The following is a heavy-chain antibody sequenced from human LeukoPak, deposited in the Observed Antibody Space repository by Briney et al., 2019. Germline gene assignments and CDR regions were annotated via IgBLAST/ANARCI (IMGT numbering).Heavy chain of an antibody. Sequence: PGGSLRLACAASGFTFSSYAMSGVPEAAGKGVEWVSANSSSGATTYYADSVKGRFTISRDNSKNTLYLQMNSLRAEDTAVYYCAKGGSDYDDHGYSFDYWGQGALVTVSS. CDR2: NSSSGATT. J-gene: IGHJ4*02. CDR3: AKGGSDYDDHGYSFDY. CDR1: GFTFSSYA. D-gene: IGHD1-26*01. V-gene: IGHV3-23*01.